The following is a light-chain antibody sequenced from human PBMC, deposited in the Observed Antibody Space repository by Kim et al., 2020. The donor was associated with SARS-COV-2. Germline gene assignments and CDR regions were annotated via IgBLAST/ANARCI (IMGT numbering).Light chain of an antibody. CDR1: SGRIAANY. CDR2: EDI. CDR3: QSYDSSSWV. J-gene: IGLJ3*02. V-gene: IGLV6-57*01. Sequence: GETRTISCTRSSGRIAANYVQWYQRRPGSSPTTVIYEDIHRPSGVPDRFSGSIDFSSNSASLTISGLKTEDEADYYCQSYDSSSWVFGGGTQLTVL.